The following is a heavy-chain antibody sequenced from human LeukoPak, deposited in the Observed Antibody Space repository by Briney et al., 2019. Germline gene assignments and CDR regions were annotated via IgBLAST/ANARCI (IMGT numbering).Heavy chain of an antibody. J-gene: IGHJ4*02. D-gene: IGHD3-22*01. CDR2: FKSKTDGGTI. V-gene: IGHV3-15*01. CDR3: ATSYYDSSGYRH. Sequence: GGSLRLSCAASGFSFSNAWMSWVRQAPGKGLEWVCRFKSKTDGGTIDYAAPVNGRFTISRDDSKNTLYLQMNSLETEDTAVYYCATSYYDSSGYRHWGQGTLVTVSS. CDR1: GFSFSNAW.